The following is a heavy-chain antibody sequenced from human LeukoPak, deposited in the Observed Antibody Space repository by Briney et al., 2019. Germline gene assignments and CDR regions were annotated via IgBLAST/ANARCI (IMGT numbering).Heavy chain of an antibody. Sequence: PSETLSLTCTVSGGSIGTSSYFWGWIRQPPGKGLEWIGSIYNSGSTYYNPSLKSRVTISVDTSKNQFSLNLSSVTAADTAVYYCARHKEYSSSSDGGYNWFDPWGQGTLVTVSS. D-gene: IGHD6-6*01. CDR3: ARHKEYSSSSDGGYNWFDP. V-gene: IGHV4-39*01. CDR2: IYNSGST. J-gene: IGHJ5*02. CDR1: GGSIGTSSYF.